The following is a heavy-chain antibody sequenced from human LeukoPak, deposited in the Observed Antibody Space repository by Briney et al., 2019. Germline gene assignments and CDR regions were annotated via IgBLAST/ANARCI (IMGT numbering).Heavy chain of an antibody. D-gene: IGHD3-22*01. Sequence: PGGSLRLSCADSGFTFSSYEINWVRQAPGKGLEWVSYISSSGSTIYYADSVKGRFTISRDNAKNSLYLQMNSLRAEDTAVYYCARGCRYDSSGYYYQSFDYWGQGALFTVSS. CDR3: ARGCRYDSSGYYYQSFDY. J-gene: IGHJ4*02. CDR1: GFTFSSYE. CDR2: ISSSGSTI. V-gene: IGHV3-48*03.